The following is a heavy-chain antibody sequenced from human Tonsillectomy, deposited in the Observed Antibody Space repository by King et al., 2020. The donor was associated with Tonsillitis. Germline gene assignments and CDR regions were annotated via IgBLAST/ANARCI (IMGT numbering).Heavy chain of an antibody. CDR1: GDFISGGPISSYY. CDR2: IYYSGST. CDR3: ARGGGSSWTLRSSIDY. Sequence: QLQESGPGLVKPSETLSLTCTVSGDFISGGPISSYYWSLIRQPPGKGLEWIGYIYYSGSTKYNPSLKSRLTISVDTSKNQFSLKLSSVTAADTAVYYCARGGGSSWTLRSSIDYWGQGTQVTVSS. D-gene: IGHD6-13*01. J-gene: IGHJ4*02. V-gene: IGHV4-61*01.